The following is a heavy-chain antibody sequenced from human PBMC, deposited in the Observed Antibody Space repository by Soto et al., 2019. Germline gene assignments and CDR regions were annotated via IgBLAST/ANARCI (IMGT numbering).Heavy chain of an antibody. Sequence: GGSLRLSCAGSGFTFSNYAMSWVRQAPGKGLEWVSAISSAVNTYYADSVKGRFTISRDNSKNTLYLQMNSLRAEDTAVYYCARGKQQLVDWFDPWGQGTLVTVSS. CDR3: ARGKQQLVDWFDP. CDR2: ISSAVNT. CDR1: GFTFSNYA. J-gene: IGHJ5*02. D-gene: IGHD6-13*01. V-gene: IGHV3-23*01.